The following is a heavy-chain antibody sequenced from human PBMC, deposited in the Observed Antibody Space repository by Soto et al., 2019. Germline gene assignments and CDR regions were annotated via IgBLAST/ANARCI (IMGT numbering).Heavy chain of an antibody. V-gene: IGHV3-7*01. D-gene: IGHD2-8*01. CDR1: GFSFSSYY. CDR2: IKQDARDK. Sequence: EVQLVESGGDLVQPGVSLRLSCAASGFSFSSYYMSWVRQAPGKGLEWVANIKQDARDKFYVDSVKDRFTISRDNAQNVLFLQMKSLRVEDTAVYYCARSRNGEFDYWGQGTLVTVSS. CDR3: ARSRNGEFDY. J-gene: IGHJ4*02.